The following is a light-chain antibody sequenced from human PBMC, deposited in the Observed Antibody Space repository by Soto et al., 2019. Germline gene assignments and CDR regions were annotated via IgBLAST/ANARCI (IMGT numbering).Light chain of an antibody. V-gene: IGKV1-39*01. Sequence: ILSSQYTYSLSASVEDRDIIPLRGRQSISNHLNWYQQKPGKAPKLLIFAAASLQSGVPSRFSGSRSGPDFTLTISKLQPEYFATYYWQHSYSTWTFGQGTKVDIK. CDR3: QHSYSTWT. CDR2: AAA. CDR1: QSISNH. J-gene: IGKJ1*01.